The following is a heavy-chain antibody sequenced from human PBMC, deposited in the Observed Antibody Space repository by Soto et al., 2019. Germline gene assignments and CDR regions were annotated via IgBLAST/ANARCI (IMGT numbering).Heavy chain of an antibody. V-gene: IGHV4-34*01. D-gene: IGHD4-17*01. J-gene: IGHJ6*03. Sequence: SETLSLTCAVYGGSFSGYYWSWIRQPPGKGLEWIGEINHSGSTNYNPSLKSRVTISVDTSKNQFSLKLSSVTAVDTAVYYCARGGYGDYVRDYYYMDVWGKGTTVTVSS. CDR2: INHSGST. CDR3: ARGGYGDYVRDYYYMDV. CDR1: GGSFSGYY.